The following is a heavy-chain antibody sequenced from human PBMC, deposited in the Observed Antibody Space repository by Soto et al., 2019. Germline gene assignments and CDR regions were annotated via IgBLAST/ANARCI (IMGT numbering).Heavy chain of an antibody. Sequence: GTSVKLSCEACGDSFTGYYMHWVRQAPGQGLEWMGWINPNSGGTNYAQKFQGWVTMTRDTSISTAYMELSRLRSDDTAVYYCARERSSSWYDYWGQGTLVTVSS. J-gene: IGHJ4*02. D-gene: IGHD6-13*01. CDR1: GDSFTGYY. CDR2: INPNSGGT. CDR3: ARERSSSWYDY. V-gene: IGHV1-2*04.